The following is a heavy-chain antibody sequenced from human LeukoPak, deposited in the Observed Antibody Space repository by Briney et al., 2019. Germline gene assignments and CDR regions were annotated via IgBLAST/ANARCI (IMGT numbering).Heavy chain of an antibody. J-gene: IGHJ4*02. Sequence: GGSLRLSCAASGFTFSSYWMSWVRQAPGKGLEWVANIKQDGSEKYYVDSVKGRFTISRDNAKNSLYLQMNSLRAEDTAVYYCARDRREWLLLSRLDYWGQGTLVTVSS. CDR1: GFTFSSYW. CDR3: ARDRREWLLLSRLDY. V-gene: IGHV3-7*01. D-gene: IGHD3-22*01. CDR2: IKQDGSEK.